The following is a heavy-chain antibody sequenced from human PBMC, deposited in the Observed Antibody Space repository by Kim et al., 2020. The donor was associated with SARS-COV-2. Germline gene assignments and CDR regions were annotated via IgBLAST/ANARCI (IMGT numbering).Heavy chain of an antibody. J-gene: IGHJ4*02. CDR2: ISSSSSYI. D-gene: IGHD5-18*01. CDR3: ARGSRYSYGSYYFDY. Sequence: GGSLRLSCAASGFTFSSYSMNWVRQAPGKGLEWVSSISSSSSYIYYADSVKGRFTISRDNAKNSLYLQMNSLRAEDTAVYYCARGSRYSYGSYYFDYWGQGTLVTVSS. CDR1: GFTFSSYS. V-gene: IGHV3-21*01.